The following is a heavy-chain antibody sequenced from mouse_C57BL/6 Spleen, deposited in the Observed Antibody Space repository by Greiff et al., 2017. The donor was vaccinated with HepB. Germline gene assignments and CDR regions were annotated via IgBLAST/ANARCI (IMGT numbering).Heavy chain of an antibody. D-gene: IGHD1-1*01. V-gene: IGHV1-55*01. J-gene: IGHJ2*01. CDR2: IYPGSGST. CDR1: GYTFTSYW. CDR3: ARGLLRSYYLDY. Sequence: VQLQQSGAELVKPGASVKMSCKASGYTFTSYWITWVKQRPGQGLEWIGDIYPGSGSTNYNEKFKSKATLTVDTSSSTAYMQLSSLTSEASAVYYCARGLLRSYYLDYWGQGTTLTVSS.